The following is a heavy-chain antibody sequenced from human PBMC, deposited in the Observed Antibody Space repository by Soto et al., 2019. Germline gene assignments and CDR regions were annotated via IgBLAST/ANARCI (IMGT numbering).Heavy chain of an antibody. V-gene: IGHV4-4*02. D-gene: IGHD2-15*01. J-gene: IGHJ5*02. Sequence: SETLSLTCAVSGGSISSSNWWSWVRRPPGKGLEWIGYIYHSGSTYYNPSLKSRVTISVDRSKNQFSLKLSSVTAADTAVYYCARGLLGRYCSGGSCYRWFDPWGQGTLVTVSS. CDR2: IYHSGST. CDR3: ARGLLGRYCSGGSCYRWFDP. CDR1: GGSISSSNW.